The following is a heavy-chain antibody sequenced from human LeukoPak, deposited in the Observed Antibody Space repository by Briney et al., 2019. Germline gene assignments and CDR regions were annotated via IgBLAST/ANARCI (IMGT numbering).Heavy chain of an antibody. CDR3: ARRPITMVRGVIKHYFDY. D-gene: IGHD3-10*01. Sequence: SETLSLTCTVSGGSISSSSYYWGWIRQPPGKGLEWIGEINHSGSTNYNPSLKSRVTISVDTSKNQFSLKLSSVTAADTAVYYCARRPITMVRGVIKHYFDYWGQGTLVTVSS. J-gene: IGHJ4*02. CDR1: GGSISSSSYY. CDR2: INHSGST. V-gene: IGHV4-39*07.